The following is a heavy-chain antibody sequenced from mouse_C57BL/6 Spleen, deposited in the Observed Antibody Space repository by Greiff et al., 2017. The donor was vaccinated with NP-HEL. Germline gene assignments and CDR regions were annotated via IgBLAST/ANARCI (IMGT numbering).Heavy chain of an antibody. Sequence: VQLQQSGPELVKPGASVKISCKASGYTFTDYYMNWVKQSHGKSLEWIGDINPNNGGTSYNQKFKGKATLTVDKSSSTAYMELRSLTSEDSAVYYCARSLLIYYYGSSYAMDYWGQGTSVTVSS. J-gene: IGHJ4*01. CDR1: GYTFTDYY. CDR2: INPNNGGT. D-gene: IGHD1-1*01. CDR3: ARSLLIYYYGSSYAMDY. V-gene: IGHV1-26*01.